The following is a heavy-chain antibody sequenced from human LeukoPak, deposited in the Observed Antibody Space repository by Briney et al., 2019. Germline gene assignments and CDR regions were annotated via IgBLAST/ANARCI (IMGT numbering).Heavy chain of an antibody. CDR1: GFTFNNYG. Sequence: GGSLRLSCATSGFTFNNYGMHWVRQAPGKGLEWVAFIRNDGSSQHYVDSVKGRFTISRDNSKNTLYLQMNSLRAEDTAVYYCAKGSDYWGQGTLVTVSS. CDR2: IRNDGSSQ. CDR3: AKGSDY. J-gene: IGHJ4*02. V-gene: IGHV3-30*02.